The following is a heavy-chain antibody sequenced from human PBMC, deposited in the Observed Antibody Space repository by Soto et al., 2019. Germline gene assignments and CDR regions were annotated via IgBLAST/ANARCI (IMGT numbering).Heavy chain of an antibody. Sequence: GAPGLSCAASGFTFSSYCMSWLRQAPGKGLEWAANINPDGREQHYADSVQGRLTISRDNSKNTLYLRMDSLRAAATYVYYWARDGSGYSNFWGQGTLVTVSS. CDR2: INPDGREQ. D-gene: IGHD1-26*01. CDR1: GFTFSSYC. J-gene: IGHJ4*02. CDR3: ARDGSGYSNF. V-gene: IGHV3-7*01.